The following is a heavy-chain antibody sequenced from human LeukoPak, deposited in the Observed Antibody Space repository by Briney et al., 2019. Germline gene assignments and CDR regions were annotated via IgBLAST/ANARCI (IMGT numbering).Heavy chain of an antibody. V-gene: IGHV4-30-4*01. J-gene: IGHJ4*02. CDR1: GGSISSGDYY. CDR3: ARYSGNYRFFDY. CDR2: IYYSGST. D-gene: IGHD1-26*01. Sequence: SETLSLTCTVSGGSISSGDYYWSWIRQPPGKGLALIGYIYYSGSTYYNPSLKSRVTISVDTSENQFSLKLTSVTAADSAMYYCARYSGNYRFFDYWGQGTLVTVSS.